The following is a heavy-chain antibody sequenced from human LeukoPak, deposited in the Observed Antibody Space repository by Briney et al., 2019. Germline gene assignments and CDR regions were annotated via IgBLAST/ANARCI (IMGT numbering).Heavy chain of an antibody. Sequence: GGSLRLSCAASRFTFSSYGRHWVRQAPGKGLEWVAFIRYDGSNKYYADSVKGRFTISRDNSKNTLYLQMNSLRAEDTAVYYCAKDTEYYDFWSGPFDYWGQGTLVTVSS. J-gene: IGHJ4*02. V-gene: IGHV3-30*02. D-gene: IGHD3-3*01. CDR3: AKDTEYYDFWSGPFDY. CDR1: RFTFSSYG. CDR2: IRYDGSNK.